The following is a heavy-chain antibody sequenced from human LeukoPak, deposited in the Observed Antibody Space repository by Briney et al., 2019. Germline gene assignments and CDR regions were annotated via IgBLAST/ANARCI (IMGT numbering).Heavy chain of an antibody. CDR2: ISSSGSTI. J-gene: IGHJ4*02. CDR1: GFTFSSYS. V-gene: IGHV3-48*04. D-gene: IGHD1-26*01. Sequence: GGSLRLSCAASGFTFSSYSMNWVRQAPGKGLEWVSYISSSGSTIYYADSVKGRFTISRDNAKNSLYLQMHSLRAEDTAVYYCARDLMGWDLHYFDYWGQGTLVTVSS. CDR3: ARDLMGWDLHYFDY.